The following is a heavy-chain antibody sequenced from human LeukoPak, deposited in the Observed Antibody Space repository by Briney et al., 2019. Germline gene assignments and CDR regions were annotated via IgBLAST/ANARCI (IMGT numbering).Heavy chain of an antibody. V-gene: IGHV3-30*02. CDR1: GFTFSTYA. Sequence: GGSLRLSCAASGFTFSTYAMHWFRQAPGKGLEWVAFIQYDGSNKYHADSVKGRFTISRDNSKNTLYLQMISLRAEDTAVYYCAKNPEYSNGWAFDYWGQGTLVTVSS. D-gene: IGHD6-19*01. J-gene: IGHJ4*02. CDR2: IQYDGSNK. CDR3: AKNPEYSNGWAFDY.